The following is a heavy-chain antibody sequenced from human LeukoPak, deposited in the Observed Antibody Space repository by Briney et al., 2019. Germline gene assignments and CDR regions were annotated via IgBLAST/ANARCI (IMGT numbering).Heavy chain of an antibody. CDR3: ARDTSSSWSIPFDY. CDR1: GFTLSSYS. J-gene: IGHJ4*02. D-gene: IGHD6-13*01. CDR2: ISSSSSYI. Sequence: PGGSLRLSCAASGFTLSSYSMNWVRQAPGKGLEWVSSISSSSSYIYYADSVKGRFTISRDNAKNSLYLQMNSLRAEDTAVYYCARDTSSSWSIPFDYWGQGTLVTVSS. V-gene: IGHV3-21*01.